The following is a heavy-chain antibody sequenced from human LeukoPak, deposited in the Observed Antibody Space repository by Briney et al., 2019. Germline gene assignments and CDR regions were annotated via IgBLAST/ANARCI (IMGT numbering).Heavy chain of an antibody. CDR2: IYSGGST. CDR1: GFTVSSYW. V-gene: IGHV3-66*01. Sequence: QPGGSLRLSCAASGFTVSSYWMHWVRQAPGKGLEWVSVIYSGGSTYYANSVKGRFTISRDNSKNTLYLQMNSLRAEDTAVYYCASSPWGIQALEIWGQGTMVTVSS. J-gene: IGHJ3*02. CDR3: ASSPWGIQALEI. D-gene: IGHD3-16*01.